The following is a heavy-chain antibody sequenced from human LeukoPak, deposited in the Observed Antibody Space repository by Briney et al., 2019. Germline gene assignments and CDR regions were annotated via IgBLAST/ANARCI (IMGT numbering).Heavy chain of an antibody. Sequence: GGSLRLSCVGSGFTSIAYALTWARQAPGKGLEWVSGISGGGVTTYYADSVKGRFTISRDNSKNTLYLQMNSLRADDTAIYYCARNQQLGGHSYYYYGMDVWGQGTTVTVPS. CDR1: GFTSIAYA. CDR2: ISGGGVTT. D-gene: IGHD3-16*01. V-gene: IGHV3-23*01. CDR3: ARNQQLGGHSYYYYGMDV. J-gene: IGHJ6*02.